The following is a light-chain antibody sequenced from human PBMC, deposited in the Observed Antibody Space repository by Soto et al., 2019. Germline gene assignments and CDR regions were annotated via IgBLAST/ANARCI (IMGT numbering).Light chain of an antibody. J-gene: IGLJ1*01. V-gene: IGLV2-14*01. CDR2: DVS. CDR1: SSDVGGYNY. Sequence: QRVLTQPASASGSPGRSITISCTGISSDVGGYNYVSWYQQYPGKAPKLMIYDVSNRPSGVSNRFSGSKSGNTASLTISGLQAEDEADYYCSSYTISNTLVFGSGTKATVL. CDR3: SSYTISNTLV.